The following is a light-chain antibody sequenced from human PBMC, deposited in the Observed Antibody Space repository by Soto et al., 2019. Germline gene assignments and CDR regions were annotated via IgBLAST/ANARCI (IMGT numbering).Light chain of an antibody. CDR2: DAS. V-gene: IGKV3-15*01. CDR3: QQYNKWPRT. Sequence: EVVLTQSPVTLSLSPGERATLSCRASQSFRGLLAWYQQKPGQAPRLLIYDASTTATGIPARFSGSGSGTEFTLTISSLQSEDFAVYNCQQYNKWPRTFGQGTKVEIK. J-gene: IGKJ2*01. CDR1: QSFRGL.